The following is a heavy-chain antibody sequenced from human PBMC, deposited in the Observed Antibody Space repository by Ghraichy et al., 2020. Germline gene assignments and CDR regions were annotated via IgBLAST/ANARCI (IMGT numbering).Heavy chain of an antibody. CDR3: AKDSVTTSRPQGYFDY. Sequence: GGSLRLSCAASGFTFSSYAIIWVRQAPGKGLEWVSAISGSGFDTYYADSVKGRFTISRDNSKNTLYPQMNSLRAEDTAVYYCAKDSVTTSRPQGYFDYWGQGTLVTVSS. D-gene: IGHD6-6*01. V-gene: IGHV3-23*01. CDR2: ISGSGFDT. CDR1: GFTFSSYA. J-gene: IGHJ4*02.